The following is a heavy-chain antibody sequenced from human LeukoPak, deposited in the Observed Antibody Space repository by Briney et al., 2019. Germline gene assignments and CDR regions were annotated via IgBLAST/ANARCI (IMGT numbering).Heavy chain of an antibody. V-gene: IGHV3-23*01. Sequence: GGSLRLSCTASGFTFSSYAMTWVRQAPGKGLEWVSVISGSGSSTYYADSVEGRFTISRDNSRDTLYLQMSSLRAEDTAVYYCAKDGGYSTNIYYMDVWGKGTTVTVSS. CDR2: ISGSGSST. CDR3: AKDGGYSTNIYYMDV. CDR1: GFTFSSYA. D-gene: IGHD5-12*01. J-gene: IGHJ6*03.